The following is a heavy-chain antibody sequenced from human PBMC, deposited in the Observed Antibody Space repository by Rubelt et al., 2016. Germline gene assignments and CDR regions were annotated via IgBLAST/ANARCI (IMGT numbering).Heavy chain of an antibody. CDR1: TGSFNGYR. CDR3: AGVVGFATNPYYRGPVDS. CDR2: VTHSGDA. Sequence: QAQLQQWGAGLLSPSDTLSLTCAVFTGSFNGYRWSWIRQKSDEGLEWIGEVTHSGDANYNPSLRDRVSISAESSKNQFSLRLTSLTAAEPGLYFVAGVVGFATNPYYRGPVDSWGLGTQVTVSS. J-gene: IGHJ4*02. V-gene: IGHV4-34*02. D-gene: IGHD1-26*01.